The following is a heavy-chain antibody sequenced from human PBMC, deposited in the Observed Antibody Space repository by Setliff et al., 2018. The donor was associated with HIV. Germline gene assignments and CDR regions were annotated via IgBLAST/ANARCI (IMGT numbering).Heavy chain of an antibody. J-gene: IGHJ5*02. CDR1: GYTFTGYY. Sequence: ASVKVSCKASGYTFTGYYIHWVRQAPGQGLEWMGRVNPNNGGTNYAQKFRDRVTMTTDTSISTAHMELTRLRSDDTAVYFCARRRTGTSSWYDTDFDPWGQGTLVTVSS. CDR2: VNPNNGGT. D-gene: IGHD6-13*01. V-gene: IGHV1-2*06. CDR3: ARRRTGTSSWYDTDFDP.